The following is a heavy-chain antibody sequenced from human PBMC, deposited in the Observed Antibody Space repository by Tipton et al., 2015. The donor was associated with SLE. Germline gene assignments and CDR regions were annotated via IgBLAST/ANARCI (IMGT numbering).Heavy chain of an antibody. J-gene: IGHJ6*03. Sequence: TLSLTCTVSGGSINNSYYYWAWIRQPPGKGLEWIGSIYYSGSTFNNPSLKSRVTISVDTSKDQFSLRLSSVTAADTAAYFCARGLYSNFYYNYYMDVWGKGTTVTVSS. CDR2: IYYSGST. D-gene: IGHD4-11*01. CDR1: GGSINNSYYY. V-gene: IGHV4-39*07. CDR3: ARGLYSNFYYNYYMDV.